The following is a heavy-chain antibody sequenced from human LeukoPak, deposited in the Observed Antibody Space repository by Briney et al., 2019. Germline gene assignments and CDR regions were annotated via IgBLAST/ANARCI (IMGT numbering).Heavy chain of an antibody. J-gene: IGHJ3*02. CDR1: GFTFSSCG. V-gene: IGHV3-30*18. CDR3: AKDSSIVPAAISAFDI. Sequence: GGSLRLSCAASGFTFSSCGMHWVRQAPGKGLEWVAVISYDGSNKYYADSVKGRFTISRDNSKNTLYLQMNSLRAEDTAVYYCAKDSSIVPAAISAFDIWGQGTMVTVSS. CDR2: ISYDGSNK. D-gene: IGHD2-2*02.